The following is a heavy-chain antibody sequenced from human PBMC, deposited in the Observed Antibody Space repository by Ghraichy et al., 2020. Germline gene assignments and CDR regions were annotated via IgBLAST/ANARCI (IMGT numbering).Heavy chain of an antibody. CDR2: IYPGDSDT. CDR3: ARQRYYYGSGSYRRRGGYYYMDV. CDR1: GYSFTSYW. V-gene: IGHV5-51*01. J-gene: IGHJ6*03. Sequence: GESLNISCKGSGYSFTSYWIGWVRQMPGKGLEWMGIIYPGDSDTRYSPSVQGQVTISADKSISTAYLQWSSLKASDTAMYYCARQRYYYGSGSYRRRGGYYYMDVWGKGTTVTVSS. D-gene: IGHD3-10*01.